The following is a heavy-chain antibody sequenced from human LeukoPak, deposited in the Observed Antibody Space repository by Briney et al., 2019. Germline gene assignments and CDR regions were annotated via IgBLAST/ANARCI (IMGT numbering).Heavy chain of an antibody. CDR2: INPNSGGT. CDR1: GFTFSSYG. V-gene: IGHV1-2*02. D-gene: IGHD2-2*01. Sequence: GGSLRLSCAASGFTFSSYGMHWVRQAPGQGLEWMGWINPNSGGTNYAQKFQGRVTMTRDTSISTAYMELSRLRSDDTAVYYCAREGGYCSSTSCPRDAFDIWGQGTMVTVSS. J-gene: IGHJ3*02. CDR3: AREGGYCSSTSCPRDAFDI.